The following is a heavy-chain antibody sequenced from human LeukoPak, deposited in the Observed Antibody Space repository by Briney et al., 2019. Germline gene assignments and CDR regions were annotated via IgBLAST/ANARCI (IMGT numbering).Heavy chain of an antibody. V-gene: IGHV1-69*13. D-gene: IGHD7-27*01. Sequence: SVKVSCKASGGTFSSYAISWVRQAPGQGLEWMGGIIPIFGTANYAQKFQGRVTITADESTSTAYMELSSLRSEDAAVYYCASHLTQTGDLSINWGQGTLVTVSS. CDR2: IIPIFGTA. CDR1: GGTFSSYA. CDR3: ASHLTQTGDLSIN. J-gene: IGHJ4*02.